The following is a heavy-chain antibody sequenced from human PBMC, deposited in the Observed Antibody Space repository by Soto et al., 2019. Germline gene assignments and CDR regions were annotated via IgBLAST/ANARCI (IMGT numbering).Heavy chain of an antibody. V-gene: IGHV3-23*01. CDR3: AKDAPGSGWLSDY. Sequence: EGQLLESGGGLVDPGGSLRLSCAASGFTFSLYAMSWVRQAPGKGLEWVSTIGGSGGDTSYADFVRGRFTISRDNSRNILYLQMNSLRAEDTAVYYCAKDAPGSGWLSDYWGQGTLVTVSS. J-gene: IGHJ4*02. CDR2: IGGSGGDT. D-gene: IGHD3-22*01. CDR1: GFTFSLYA.